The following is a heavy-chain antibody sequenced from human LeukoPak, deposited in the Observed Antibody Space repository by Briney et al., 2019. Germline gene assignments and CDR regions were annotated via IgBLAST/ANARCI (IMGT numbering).Heavy chain of an antibody. CDR1: GFTFSSYG. J-gene: IGHJ4*02. V-gene: IGHV3-30*03. Sequence: GGSLRLSCAASGFTFSSYGMHWVRQAPGKGLEWVAVISYDGSNKYYADSVKGRFTISRDNSKNTLYLQMNSLRAEDTAVYYCAGVVPAGPFDYRGQGTLVTVSS. CDR3: AGVVPAGPFDY. CDR2: ISYDGSNK. D-gene: IGHD2-2*01.